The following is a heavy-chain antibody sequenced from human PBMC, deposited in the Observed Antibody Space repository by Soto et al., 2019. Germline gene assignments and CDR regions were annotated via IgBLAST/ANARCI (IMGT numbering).Heavy chain of an antibody. CDR1: GLTYSTYV. V-gene: IGHV3-23*01. Sequence: PGGSLRHFCAASGLTYSTYVMSWVRQAPEQCLEWVSAISGSGGSTYYADSVQGLFTITRDNSKNTLYLQMNSLRAEDTAAYYCATYYDYVWGSYRPGNYGMDVWGQGTTVTVSS. CDR2: ISGSGGST. D-gene: IGHD3-16*02. CDR3: ATYYDYVWGSYRPGNYGMDV. J-gene: IGHJ6*02.